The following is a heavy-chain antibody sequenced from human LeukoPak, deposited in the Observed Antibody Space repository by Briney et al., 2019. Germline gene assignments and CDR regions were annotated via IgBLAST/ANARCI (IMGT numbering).Heavy chain of an antibody. CDR3: ARAYRAALTMDV. CDR2: IYTSGTT. CDR1: GGSISSYY. Sequence: PSETLSLTCTVSGGSISSYYWNWIRQPAGKGLEWIGLIYTSGTTNYNPSLKSRLTISVDTSKNQFSLKLSSVTAADTAVYYCARAYRAALTMDVWGKGTTVTVSS. V-gene: IGHV4-4*07. J-gene: IGHJ6*04. D-gene: IGHD5-12*01.